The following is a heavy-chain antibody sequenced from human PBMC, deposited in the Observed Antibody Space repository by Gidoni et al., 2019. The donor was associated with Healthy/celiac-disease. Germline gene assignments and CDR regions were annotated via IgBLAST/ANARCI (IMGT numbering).Heavy chain of an antibody. Sequence: QVQLLEYGGGVVQPGRSLRLPCAAAGFTFSRYGMRGVRQAPGKGLEWVAVIWYDGSNKYYADSVKGRFTISRDNSKNTLYLQMNSLRAEDTAVYYCAREGPMIVVKAFDIWGQGTMVTVSS. CDR3: AREGPMIVVKAFDI. D-gene: IGHD3-22*01. V-gene: IGHV3-33*01. CDR1: GFTFSRYG. J-gene: IGHJ3*02. CDR2: IWYDGSNK.